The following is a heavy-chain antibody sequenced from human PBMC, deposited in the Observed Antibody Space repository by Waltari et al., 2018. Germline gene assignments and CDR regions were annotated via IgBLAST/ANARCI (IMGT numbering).Heavy chain of an antibody. CDR1: GYPISSVYY. V-gene: IGHV4-38-2*01. CDR2: IYHSGSI. Sequence: QVQLQESGPGLVQPSETLSLPFAVSGYPISSVYYWVWVRQPPGKGLEWIGRIYHSGSINYKRSLKSRVTISVDTSKNQFSLKLSSVTAADTAVYYCAGNYGGNSGDYWGQGTLVTVSS. D-gene: IGHD4-17*01. CDR3: AGNYGGNSGDY. J-gene: IGHJ4*02.